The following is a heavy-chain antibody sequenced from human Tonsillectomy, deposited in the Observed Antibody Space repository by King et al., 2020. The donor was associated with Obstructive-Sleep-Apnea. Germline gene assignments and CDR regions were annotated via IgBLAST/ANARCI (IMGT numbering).Heavy chain of an antibody. J-gene: IGHJ5*02. D-gene: IGHD1-1*01. V-gene: IGHV1-69*09. CDR3: AYSGQGWNEGGVDV. CDR2: IIPMPGIL. Sequence: VQLVESGAELKKPGSSVKVSCKASGGSFSGCVIAWVRQAPGQGLECVGRIIPMPGILSYAQQFQDRVTLTADESTSTFHMELSSLRSEDTAVYYCAYSGQGWNEGGVDVWGQGTLVTVSS. CDR1: GGSFSGCV.